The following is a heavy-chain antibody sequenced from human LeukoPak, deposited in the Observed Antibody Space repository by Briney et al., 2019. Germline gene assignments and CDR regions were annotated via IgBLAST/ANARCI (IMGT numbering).Heavy chain of an antibody. CDR1: GFTFSSFT. V-gene: IGHV3-21*01. D-gene: IGHD1-26*01. Sequence: GGSLRLSCAASGFTFSSFTITWVRQAPGKGLEWVSSITSTGSYINYADSAQGRFTISRDNAKKSVFLQMNSLRDEDTAVYYCGRVLIGATTINYYYYYMDVWGKGTTVTVSS. CDR3: GRVLIGATTINYYYYYMDV. CDR2: ITSTGSYI. J-gene: IGHJ6*03.